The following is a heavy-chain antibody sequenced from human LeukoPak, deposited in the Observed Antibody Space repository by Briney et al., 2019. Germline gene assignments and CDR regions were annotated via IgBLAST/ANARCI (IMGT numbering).Heavy chain of an antibody. D-gene: IGHD6-13*01. Sequence: GGSLRLSCAASGFTFSSYGMHWVRQAPGKGLEWVAFIRYDGSNKYYADSVKGRFTISRDNSKNTLYLQMNSLRAEDTAVYYCAKYIKAAAPYSDYWGQGTLVTVSS. J-gene: IGHJ4*02. V-gene: IGHV3-30*02. CDR3: AKYIKAAAPYSDY. CDR1: GFTFSSYG. CDR2: IRYDGSNK.